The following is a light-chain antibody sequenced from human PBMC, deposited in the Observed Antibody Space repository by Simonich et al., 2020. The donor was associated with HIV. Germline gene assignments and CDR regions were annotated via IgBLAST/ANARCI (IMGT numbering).Light chain of an antibody. CDR3: SSYAGSNNWV. V-gene: IGLV2-8*01. Sequence: QSALTQPRSVSGSPGQSVTISCTGTSNDVGGYNYVSWFQQHPGKAPRLMIYEVIKRPSGVPDRFSGSKSGNAASLTVSGLQAEDEADYYCSSYAGSNNWVFGGGTKLTVL. J-gene: IGLJ3*02. CDR2: EVI. CDR1: SNDVGGYNY.